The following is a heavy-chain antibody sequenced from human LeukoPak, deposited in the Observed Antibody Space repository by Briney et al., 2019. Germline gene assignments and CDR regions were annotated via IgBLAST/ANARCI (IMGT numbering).Heavy chain of an antibody. CDR1: GCSISSYS. D-gene: IGHD2-21*01. Sequence: PSEALSLSCTASGCSISSYSWSWIRQPPGKGLEWIGSIYYSGSTNYNPSLKSRVTISVDTSKNQFSLKLSSVTAADTAVYYCARDPGFLDYWGQGTLVTVSS. CDR3: ARDPGFLDY. J-gene: IGHJ4*02. V-gene: IGHV4-59*01. CDR2: IYYSGST.